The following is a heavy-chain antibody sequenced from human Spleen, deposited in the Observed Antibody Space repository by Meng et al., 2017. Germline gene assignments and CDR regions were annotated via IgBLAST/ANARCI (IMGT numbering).Heavy chain of an antibody. Sequence: VELQESGPGLVKPSGTLSLTCAVSGGSISSSNWWSWVRQPPGKGLEWIGEIYHGGDTNYNPSLESRATISVDTSQNNLSLKLSSVTAADSAVYYCARGPTTMAHDFDYWGQGTLVTVFS. CDR2: IYHGGDT. D-gene: IGHD4-11*01. V-gene: IGHV4-4*02. J-gene: IGHJ4*02. CDR1: GGSISSSNW. CDR3: ARGPTTMAHDFDY.